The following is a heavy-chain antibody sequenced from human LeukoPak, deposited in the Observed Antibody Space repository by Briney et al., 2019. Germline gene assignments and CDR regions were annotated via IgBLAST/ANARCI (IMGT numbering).Heavy chain of an antibody. CDR1: GFTVSNNY. CDR2: ISSSGSTI. V-gene: IGHV3-11*04. CDR3: AELGITMIGGV. J-gene: IGHJ6*04. Sequence: GGSLRLSCAASGFTVSNNYMNWVRQAPGKGLEWVSYISSSGSTIYYADSVKGRFTISRDNAKNSLYLQMNSLRAEDTAVYYCAELGITMIGGVWGKGTTVTISS. D-gene: IGHD3-10*02.